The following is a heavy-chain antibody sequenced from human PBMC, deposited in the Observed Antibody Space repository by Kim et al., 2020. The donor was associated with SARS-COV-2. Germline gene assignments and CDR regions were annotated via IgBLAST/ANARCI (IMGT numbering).Heavy chain of an antibody. CDR3: AKDIGSGSYLGYFQN. Sequence: GGSLRLSCAASGFTFDDYAMHWVRQAPGKGLEWVSGISWSSGSIAYADSVKGRFTISRDNAKNSLYLQMNSLRAEDTALYYCAKDIGSGSYLGYFQNWGQGTLVTVSS. CDR1: GFTFDDYA. D-gene: IGHD1-26*01. V-gene: IGHV3-9*01. CDR2: ISWSSGSI. J-gene: IGHJ1*01.